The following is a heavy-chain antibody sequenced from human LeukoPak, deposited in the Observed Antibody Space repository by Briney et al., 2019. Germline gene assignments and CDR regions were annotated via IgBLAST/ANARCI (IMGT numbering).Heavy chain of an antibody. CDR1: GFTFSSYV. Sequence: PGGSLRLSCAATGFTFSSYVMFWVRQAPGKGLERVAVISYDGSKEFYADSLKGRFTISRDNSKNTLYLQMNSLRAEDTALYYCAREYWSHSYGRGAPGIWGQGTMVTVSS. CDR2: ISYDGSKE. J-gene: IGHJ3*02. D-gene: IGHD3-16*01. V-gene: IGHV3-30-3*01. CDR3: AREYWSHSYGRGAPGI.